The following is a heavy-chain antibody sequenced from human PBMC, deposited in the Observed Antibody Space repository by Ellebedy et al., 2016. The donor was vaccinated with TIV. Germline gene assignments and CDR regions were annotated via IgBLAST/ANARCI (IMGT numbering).Heavy chain of an antibody. D-gene: IGHD1-14*01. J-gene: IGHJ4*02. Sequence: SGPTLVXPSHTLTLTCTFSGFSLPTRGVGLGWVRQPPGKPLEWLALFYWDDDKYYTPSLKSRLTITKDTSENQVVLTLSNMDPVDTATYYCAQRSVDGTSLDYWGLGTLVTVSS. CDR2: FYWDDDK. CDR1: GFSLPTRGVG. V-gene: IGHV2-5*02. CDR3: AQRSVDGTSLDY.